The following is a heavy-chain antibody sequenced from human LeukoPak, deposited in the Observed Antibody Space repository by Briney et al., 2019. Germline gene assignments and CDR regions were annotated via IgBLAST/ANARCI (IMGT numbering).Heavy chain of an antibody. J-gene: IGHJ4*02. CDR2: ISTSSSYI. CDR1: GFTLSTYN. V-gene: IGHV3-21*01. D-gene: IGHD3-10*02. CDR3: ARDHYYVPDY. Sequence: TGGSLRLSCAASGFTLSTYNMKWVRQAPRKGLEWVSSISTSSSYIYYADSVKGRFTISRDNARNSLYLQMNSLRAEDTAVYYCARDHYYVPDYWGQGTLVTVSS.